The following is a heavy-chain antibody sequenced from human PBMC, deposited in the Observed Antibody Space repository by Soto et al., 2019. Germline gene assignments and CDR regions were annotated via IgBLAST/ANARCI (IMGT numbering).Heavy chain of an antibody. Sequence: QLQLQESGPGLVKPSETLSLTCTVSGGSISSSSYYWGWIRQPPGKGLEWIGSIYYSGSTYYNPSLKTRVTISVDTSKNQFSLKRSSVTAADTAVYYCARSPRITMIVVGWFDPWGQGTLVTVSS. CDR3: ARSPRITMIVVGWFDP. CDR1: GGSISSSSYY. CDR2: IYYSGST. D-gene: IGHD3-22*01. V-gene: IGHV4-39*01. J-gene: IGHJ5*02.